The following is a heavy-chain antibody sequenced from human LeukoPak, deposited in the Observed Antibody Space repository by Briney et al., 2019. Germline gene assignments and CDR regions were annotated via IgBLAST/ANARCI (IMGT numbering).Heavy chain of an antibody. Sequence: GGSLRLSCAASGFTFNYFWMHWVRQVPGKGLVWVSGINNDGTATYYADSVKGRFTISRDNAKNTVYLQMNGLRAEDTAVYYCARDRGYYYYYMDVWGKGTTVTVSS. CDR3: ARDRGYYYYYMDV. J-gene: IGHJ6*03. V-gene: IGHV3-74*01. D-gene: IGHD3-10*01. CDR2: INNDGTAT. CDR1: GFTFNYFW.